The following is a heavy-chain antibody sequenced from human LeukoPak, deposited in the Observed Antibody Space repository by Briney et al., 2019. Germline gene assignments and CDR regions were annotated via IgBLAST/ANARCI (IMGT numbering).Heavy chain of an antibody. V-gene: IGHV3-23*01. D-gene: IGHD1-26*01. CDR1: GFTFSSYA. J-gene: IGHJ4*02. CDR2: ISGSGGST. Sequence: GGSLRLSCAASGFTFSSYAMSWVRQAPGKGLEWVSAISGSGGSTYYADSVKGRFTISRDNSKNTMYLQMNSLRAEATAVYYFANPRRWELRGSFDSGARGTLAPSPQ. CDR3: ANPRRWELRGSFDS.